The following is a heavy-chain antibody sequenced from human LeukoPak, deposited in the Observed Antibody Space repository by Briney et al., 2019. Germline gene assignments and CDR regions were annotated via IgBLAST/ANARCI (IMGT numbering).Heavy chain of an antibody. D-gene: IGHD1-26*01. CDR1: GFTFSSSD. CDR3: ARGSGSFSGGFDY. J-gene: IGHJ4*02. Sequence: ARSLRLSCAASGFTFSSSDMHWVRQTPGKGLEWVAIIWADGSNKYYADSVKGRFTISRDNSKNTLYLQMNSLRAEDTAVYYCARGSGSFSGGFDYWGQGTLVTVSS. CDR2: IWADGSNK. V-gene: IGHV3-33*08.